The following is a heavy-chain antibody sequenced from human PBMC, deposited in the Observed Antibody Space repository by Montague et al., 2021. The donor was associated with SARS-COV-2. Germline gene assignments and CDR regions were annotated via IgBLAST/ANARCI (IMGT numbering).Heavy chain of an antibody. CDR1: GDSITSSSYN. D-gene: IGHD1-1*01. J-gene: IGHJ4*02. CDR2: VHYSGRP. Sequence: SETLSLTCTVSGDSITSSSYNWVWIRHPPGKELVWIGSVHYSGRPYYNPSLKSRVTIYVDTSKNQLSLKLSSVTAADTAVYYCTRHVHMTWPEPSPGFDYWGQGTLVTVSS. CDR3: TRHVHMTWPEPSPGFDY. V-gene: IGHV4-39*01.